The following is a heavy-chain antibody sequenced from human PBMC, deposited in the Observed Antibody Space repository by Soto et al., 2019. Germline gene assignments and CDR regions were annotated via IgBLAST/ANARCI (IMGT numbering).Heavy chain of an antibody. V-gene: IGHV4-31*03. Sequence: NPSETLSLTCTVSGGSISSGGYYWSWIRQHPGKGLEWIGYIYYSGSTYYNPSLKSRVTISVDTSKNQFSLKLRSVTAADTAVYYCARDGRYSTSWYRAFHIWDQETMVTTSS. J-gene: IGHJ3*02. D-gene: IGHD6-13*01. CDR1: GGSISSGGYY. CDR3: ARDGRYSTSWYRAFHI. CDR2: IYYSGST.